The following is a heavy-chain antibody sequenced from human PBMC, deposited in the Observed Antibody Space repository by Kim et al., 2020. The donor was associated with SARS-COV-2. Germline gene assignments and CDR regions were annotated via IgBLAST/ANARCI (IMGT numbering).Heavy chain of an antibody. Sequence: GGSLRLSCEAPGFIFGIYWMTWVRQAPGKGLEWVANISPDGGAQYFVDSVRGRFSISRDNAKQSMFLQMNSLRPEDTAVYYCARDGTHGTNFDYWGQGTLVTVS. CDR3: ARDGTHGTNFDY. D-gene: IGHD1-7*01. CDR2: ISPDGGAQ. J-gene: IGHJ4*02. CDR1: GFIFGIYW. V-gene: IGHV3-7*03.